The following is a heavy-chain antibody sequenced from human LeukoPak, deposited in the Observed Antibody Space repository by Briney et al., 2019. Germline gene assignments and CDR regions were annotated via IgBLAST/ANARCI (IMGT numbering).Heavy chain of an antibody. D-gene: IGHD2-15*01. CDR1: GFTFSSYG. CDR2: ISYDGSNK. J-gene: IGHJ3*02. CDR3: AKPGYCSGGSCPRWVTKDGAFAI. V-gene: IGHV3-30*18. Sequence: GGSLRLSCAASGFTFSSYGMHWVRQAPGKGLEWVAVISYDGSNKYYADSVKGRFTISRDNSKNTLYLQMHSLRAEDTAGYYCAKPGYCSGGSCPRWVTKDGAFAIWGQGTMVTVSS.